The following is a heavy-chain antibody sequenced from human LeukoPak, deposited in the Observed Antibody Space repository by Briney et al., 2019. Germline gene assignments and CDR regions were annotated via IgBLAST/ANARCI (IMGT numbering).Heavy chain of an antibody. CDR3: AREKGRGVISPYYDY. CDR2: ISAYNGNT. J-gene: IGHJ4*02. Sequence: ASVKVSCKASGYTFTSYGISWVRQAPGQGLEWMGWISAYNGNTNYAQKLQGRVTMTTDTSTSTAYMELRSLRSEDTAVYYCAREKGRGVISPYYDYWGQGTLVTVSS. CDR1: GYTFTSYG. D-gene: IGHD3-10*01. V-gene: IGHV1-18*01.